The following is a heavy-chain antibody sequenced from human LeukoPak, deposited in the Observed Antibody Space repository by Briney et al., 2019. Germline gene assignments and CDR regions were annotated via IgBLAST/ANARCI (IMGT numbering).Heavy chain of an antibody. V-gene: IGHV1-69*05. J-gene: IGHJ6*03. CDR3: ARETPPPGYYYMDV. CDR2: IIPIFGTA. CDR1: GGSFISYA. Sequence: SVKVSFKASGGSFISYAISWVRQAPGQGLEWMGRIIPIFGTANYAQKFQGRVTITTDESTSTAYMELSSLRSEDTAVYYCARETPPPGYYYMDVWGKGTTVTVSS.